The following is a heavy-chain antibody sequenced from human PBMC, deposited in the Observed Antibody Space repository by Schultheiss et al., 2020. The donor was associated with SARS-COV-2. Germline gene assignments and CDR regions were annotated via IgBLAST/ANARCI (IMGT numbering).Heavy chain of an antibody. V-gene: IGHV3-30-3*01. J-gene: IGHJ4*02. CDR3: ARDHCSSTSCYYFDY. D-gene: IGHD2-2*01. Sequence: GGSLRLSCAASGFTFSSYAMHWVRQAPGKGLEWVAVISYDGSNKYYADSVKGRFTISRDNSKNTLYLQMNSLRAEDTAVYYCARDHCSSTSCYYFDYWGQGTLVTVSS. CDR1: GFTFSSYA. CDR2: ISYDGSNK.